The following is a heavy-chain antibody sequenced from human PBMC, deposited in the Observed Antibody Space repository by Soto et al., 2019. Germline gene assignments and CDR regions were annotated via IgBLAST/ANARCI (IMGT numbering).Heavy chain of an antibody. CDR2: ISGSGGST. CDR1: GFTFSSYA. J-gene: IGHJ6*02. V-gene: IGHV3-23*01. CDR3: AKDLSGSGAQNYYYYYGMDV. D-gene: IGHD3-3*01. Sequence: PGGSLRLSCAASGFTFSSYAMSWVRQAPGKGLEWVSAISGSGGSTYYADSVKGRFTISRDNSKNTLYLQMNSLRAEDTAVYYCAKDLSGSGAQNYYYYYGMDVWGQGTTVTVSS.